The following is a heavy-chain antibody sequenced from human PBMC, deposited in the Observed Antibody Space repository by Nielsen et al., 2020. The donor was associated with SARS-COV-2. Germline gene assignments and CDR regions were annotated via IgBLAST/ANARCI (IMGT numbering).Heavy chain of an antibody. D-gene: IGHD3-22*01. V-gene: IGHV5-10-1*01. Sequence: GGSLRLSCKGSGYSFTSHWINWVRQMPGKGLEWIGRIDPSDSYLNYSPSFQGYVTFSTDETISTAYLQFSSLKASDTAMYYCTRSYDSNGYQSAYWGQGTLVTVSS. CDR1: GYSFTSHW. J-gene: IGHJ4*02. CDR3: TRSYDSNGYQSAY. CDR2: IDPSDSYL.